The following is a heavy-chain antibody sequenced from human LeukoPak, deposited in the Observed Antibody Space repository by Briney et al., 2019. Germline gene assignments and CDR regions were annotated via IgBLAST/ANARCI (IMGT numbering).Heavy chain of an antibody. CDR1: GFTFGSYS. J-gene: IGHJ6*02. CDR2: ISSSSSTI. D-gene: IGHD4/OR15-4a*01. Sequence: GGSLRLSCAASGFTFGSYSMNWVRQAPGKGLEWVSYISSSSSTIYYADSVKGRFTISRDNAKNSLYLQMNSLRDEDTAVYYCARGAPVPYYYYGMDVWGQGTTVTVSS. V-gene: IGHV3-48*02. CDR3: ARGAPVPYYYYGMDV.